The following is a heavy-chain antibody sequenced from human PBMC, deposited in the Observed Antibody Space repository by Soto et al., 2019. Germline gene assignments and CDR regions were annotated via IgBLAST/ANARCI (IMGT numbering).Heavy chain of an antibody. CDR2: INAGNGNT. Sequence: QVQLVQSGAEEKKPGASVKVSCKASGYTFTSYAMHWVRQAPGQRLEWMGWINAGNGNTKYSQKFQGRVTITSDTPASTAYMELSSLRSEDTAVYYCARAPSWWYFDLWGRGTLVTVSS. CDR1: GYTFTSYA. CDR3: ARAPSWWYFDL. J-gene: IGHJ2*01. V-gene: IGHV1-3*05.